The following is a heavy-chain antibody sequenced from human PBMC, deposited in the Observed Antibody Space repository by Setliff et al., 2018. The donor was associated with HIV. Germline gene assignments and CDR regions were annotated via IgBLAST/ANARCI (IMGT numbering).Heavy chain of an antibody. V-gene: IGHV4-34*01. J-gene: IGHJ4*02. CDR1: HGSFSGYY. CDR2: IYHSGST. Sequence: SETLSLTCAFYHGSFSGYYWSWVRQPPGKGLEWIGEIYHSGSTKYNPSLKSRVTISVDKSKNQFSLNLTSVTAADTAVYYCARGGAFWSGYYGFDYWGQGTLVTVSS. D-gene: IGHD3-3*01. CDR3: ARGGAFWSGYYGFDY.